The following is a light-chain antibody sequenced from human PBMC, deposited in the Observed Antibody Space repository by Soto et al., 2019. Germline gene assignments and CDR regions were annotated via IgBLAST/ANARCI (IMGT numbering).Light chain of an antibody. V-gene: IGKV1-13*02. Sequence: AIQLPQSPSSLSASVGDRVTITCRASQGISSALAWYQHKPGRAPRLLIYDASSLQSGVSSRFSGSGSGTDFTLTISSLQPEDFATYYCQQFQSYALTFGGGTKLEIK. CDR1: QGISSA. J-gene: IGKJ4*01. CDR2: DAS. CDR3: QQFQSYALT.